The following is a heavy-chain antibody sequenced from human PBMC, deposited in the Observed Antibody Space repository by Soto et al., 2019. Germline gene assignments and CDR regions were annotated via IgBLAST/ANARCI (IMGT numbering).Heavy chain of an antibody. Sequence: SETLSLTCAVSGYSISSGYYWGWIRQPPGKGLEWIGSIYHSGSTYYNPSLKSRVTISVDTSKNQFSLKLSSVTAADTAVYYCARYCGGDCYPPPYWYFDLWGRGTLVTVSS. CDR1: GYSISSGYY. V-gene: IGHV4-38-2*01. J-gene: IGHJ2*01. D-gene: IGHD2-21*02. CDR2: IYHSGST. CDR3: ARYCGGDCYPPPYWYFDL.